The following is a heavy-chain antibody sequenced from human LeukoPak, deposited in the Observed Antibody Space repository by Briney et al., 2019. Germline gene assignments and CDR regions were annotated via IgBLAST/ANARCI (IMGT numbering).Heavy chain of an antibody. J-gene: IGHJ4*02. CDR3: ARAPADSGYDSREYNYFDY. Sequence: PGGSLRLSCAASGFTVSSNYMSWVRQAPGKGLEWVSVIYSGGSTYYADSVKGRFTISRDNSKNTLYLQMNSLRAEDTAVYYCARAPADSGYDSREYNYFDYWGQGTLVTVSS. CDR1: GFTVSSNY. D-gene: IGHD5-12*01. CDR2: IYSGGST. V-gene: IGHV3-53*01.